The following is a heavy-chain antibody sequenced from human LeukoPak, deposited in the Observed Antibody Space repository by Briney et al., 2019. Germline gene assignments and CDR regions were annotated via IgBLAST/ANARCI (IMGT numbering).Heavy chain of an antibody. V-gene: IGHV1-8*01. CDR3: ARGRGWFGELLEATNDY. D-gene: IGHD3-10*01. CDR1: GYTFTSYD. J-gene: IGHJ4*02. CDR2: MNPNSGNT. Sequence: ASVKVSCKASGYTFTSYDINWLRQATGQGLEWIGWMNPNSGNTGYAQKFQGRVTMTRNTSISTAYMELSSLRSEDTAVYYCARGRGWFGELLEATNDYWGQGTLVTVSS.